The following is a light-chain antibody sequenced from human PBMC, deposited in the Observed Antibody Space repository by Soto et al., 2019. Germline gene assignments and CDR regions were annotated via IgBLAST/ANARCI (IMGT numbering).Light chain of an antibody. Sequence: QSALTQPASVSGSPGQSITISCTGTSSDVGGYNYVSWYQQHPGKAPKLMIYEVSNRPSGVSNRFSGSKSGNTASLTISGLQAEDEADYYCSSYTSKSTRVFVRRTELTL. CDR2: EVS. CDR1: SSDVGGYNY. CDR3: SSYTSKSTRV. V-gene: IGLV2-14*01. J-gene: IGLJ3*02.